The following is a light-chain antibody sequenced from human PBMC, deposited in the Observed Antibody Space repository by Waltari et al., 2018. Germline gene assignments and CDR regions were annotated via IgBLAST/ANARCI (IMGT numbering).Light chain of an antibody. CDR3: QQTYSTPFT. J-gene: IGKJ2*01. CDR1: QSIGNS. Sequence: DIQMTQSPSSLSASVGNRVTLPCRTSQSIGNSAAWYQQKPGKAPNLLIYAASSLQSGVPSRFSGSGSGTYFTLTISSLQPEDFATYYCQQTYSTPFTFGLGTKLELK. V-gene: IGKV1-39*01. CDR2: AAS.